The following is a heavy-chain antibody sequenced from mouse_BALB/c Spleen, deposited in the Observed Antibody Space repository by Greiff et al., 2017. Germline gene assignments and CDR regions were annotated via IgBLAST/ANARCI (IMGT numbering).Heavy chain of an antibody. V-gene: IGHV5-6-3*01. D-gene: IGHD3-3*01. CDR1: GFTFSSYG. CDR2: INSNGGST. CDR3: ARDRGYYGMDY. Sequence: EVNLVESGGGLVQPGGSLKLSCAASGFTFSSYGMSWVRQTPDKRLELVATINSNGGSTYYPDSVKGRFTISRDNAKNTLYLQMSSLKSEDTAMYYCARDRGYYGMDYWGQGTSVTVSS. J-gene: IGHJ4*01.